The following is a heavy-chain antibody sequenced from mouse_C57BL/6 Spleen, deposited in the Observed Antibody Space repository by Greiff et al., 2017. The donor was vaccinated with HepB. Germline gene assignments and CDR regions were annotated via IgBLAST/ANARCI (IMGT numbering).Heavy chain of an antibody. Sequence: QVQLQQPGAELVKPGASVKLSCKASGYTFTSYWMHWVKQRPGRGLEWIGRIDPNSGGTKYNEKFKSKATLTVDKPSSTAYMQISSLTSEDSAVYYCARGYDYDAPFADWGEGTLVTVSA. V-gene: IGHV1-72*01. CDR3: ARGYDYDAPFAD. CDR2: IDPNSGGT. D-gene: IGHD2-4*01. CDR1: GYTFTSYW. J-gene: IGHJ3*01.